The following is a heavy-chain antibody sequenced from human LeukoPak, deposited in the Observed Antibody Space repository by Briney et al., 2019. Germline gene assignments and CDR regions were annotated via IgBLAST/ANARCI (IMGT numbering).Heavy chain of an antibody. D-gene: IGHD3-10*01. V-gene: IGHV3-11*06. CDR1: GFTFSDYY. CDR2: ISSSSSYT. Sequence: KSGGSLRLSCAASGFTFSDYYMSWIRQAPGKGLGWVSYISSSSSYTNYADSVKGRFTISRDNAKNSLYLQMNSLRAEDTAVYYCARGKDYYGSGSPDGGPGAFDIWGQGTMVTVSS. J-gene: IGHJ3*02. CDR3: ARGKDYYGSGSPDGGPGAFDI.